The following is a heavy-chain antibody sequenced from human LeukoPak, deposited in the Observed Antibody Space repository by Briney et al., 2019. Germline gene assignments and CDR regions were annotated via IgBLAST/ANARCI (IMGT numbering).Heavy chain of an antibody. CDR3: AREDSDDAFDI. CDR1: GFTFSSYA. V-gene: IGHV3-53*01. Sequence: GGSLRLSCAASGFTFSSYAMSWVRQAPGKGLEWVSVIYSGGSTYYADSVKDRFTISRDNSKNTLYLQMNSLRADDTAVYYCAREDSDDAFDIWGLGTMVTVSS. CDR2: IYSGGST. D-gene: IGHD1-26*01. J-gene: IGHJ3*02.